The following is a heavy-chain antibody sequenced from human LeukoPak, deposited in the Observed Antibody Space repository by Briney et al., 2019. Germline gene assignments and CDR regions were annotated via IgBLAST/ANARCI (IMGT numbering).Heavy chain of an antibody. J-gene: IGHJ4*02. CDR3: AGASAGSLDWLSPFDY. D-gene: IGHD3/OR15-3a*01. Sequence: TLSLTCTVSGASISSTSYYWSWIRQPAGKRLEWIGRIYASGSTNYNPSLKYRVTITADTSKNQLSLKLSSVTAADTAVYYCAGASAGSLDWLSPFDYWGQGTLVTVSS. CDR2: IYASGST. V-gene: IGHV4-61*02. CDR1: GASISSTSYY.